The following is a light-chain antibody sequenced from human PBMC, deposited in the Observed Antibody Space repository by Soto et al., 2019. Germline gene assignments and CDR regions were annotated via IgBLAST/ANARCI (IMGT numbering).Light chain of an antibody. J-gene: IGLJ2*01. CDR3: SSYAGSTVV. Sequence: QSALTQPPSASGSPGQSVTISCTGTSSDIGSYIYVSWYQQHPGKAPKLMIYEVTKRPSGVPDRFSGSKSGNTASLTVSGLQAEDEADYYCSSYAGSTVVFGGGTQLTVL. CDR1: SSDIGSYIY. CDR2: EVT. V-gene: IGLV2-8*01.